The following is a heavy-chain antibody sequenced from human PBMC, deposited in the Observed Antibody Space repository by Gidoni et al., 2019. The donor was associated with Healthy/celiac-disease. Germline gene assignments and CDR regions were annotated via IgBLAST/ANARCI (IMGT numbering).Heavy chain of an antibody. J-gene: IGHJ2*01. CDR1: GGSISSSSYY. CDR3: ARRDHYTEHNWYFDL. CDR2: IYYSGRT. V-gene: IGHV4-39*07. Sequence: QLQLQESGPGLVKPSETLSLTCTVSGGSISSSSYYWGWIRQPPGKGLEWIGSIYYSGRTYYNPSLKSRVTISVDTSKNQFSLKLSSVTAADTAVYYCARRDHYTEHNWYFDLWGRGTLVTVSS. D-gene: IGHD2-2*02.